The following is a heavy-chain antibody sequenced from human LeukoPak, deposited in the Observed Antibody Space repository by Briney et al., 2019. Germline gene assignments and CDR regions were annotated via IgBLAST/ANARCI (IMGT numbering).Heavy chain of an antibody. J-gene: IGHJ5*02. Sequence: PSETLSLTCTVCGDSISSYYLSWIRQPPGKGLKWIGYMHYSGSSNYNPSLKSRVTTSVDTSQNQFSLNLRSVTAADTAVYYCARRVTSNCFDPWGQGTLVTVTS. CDR2: MHYSGSS. V-gene: IGHV4-59*08. CDR3: ARRVTSNCFDP. D-gene: IGHD2-21*02. CDR1: GDSISSYY.